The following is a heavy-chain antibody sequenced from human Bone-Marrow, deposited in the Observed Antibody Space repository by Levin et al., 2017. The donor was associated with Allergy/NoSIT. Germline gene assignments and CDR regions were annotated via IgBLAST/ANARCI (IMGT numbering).Heavy chain of an antibody. D-gene: IGHD6-13*01. CDR1: GFTFSSYS. Sequence: GALRLSCAASGFTFSSYSMNWVRQAPGKGLEWVSSISSSSSYIYYADSVKGRFTISRDNAKNSLYLQMNSLRAEDTAVYYCARDTGSSWYGFFDYWGQGTLVTVSS. J-gene: IGHJ4*02. CDR3: ARDTGSSWYGFFDY. V-gene: IGHV3-21*01. CDR2: ISSSSSYI.